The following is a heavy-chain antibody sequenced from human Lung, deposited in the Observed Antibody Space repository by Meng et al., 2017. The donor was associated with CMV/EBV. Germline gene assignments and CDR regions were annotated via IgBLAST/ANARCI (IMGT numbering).Heavy chain of an antibody. CDR2: IIPIFGTA. Sequence: SXXVSXKASGGTFSSYAISWVRQAPGQGLEWMGGIIPIFGTANYAQKFQGRVTITTDESTSTAYMELSRLRSEDTAVYYCASCPSSSSSNYYYYYGMDVWXQGTXVTVSS. D-gene: IGHD6-13*01. J-gene: IGHJ6*02. CDR3: ASCPSSSSSNYYYYYGMDV. CDR1: GGTFSSYA. V-gene: IGHV1-69*05.